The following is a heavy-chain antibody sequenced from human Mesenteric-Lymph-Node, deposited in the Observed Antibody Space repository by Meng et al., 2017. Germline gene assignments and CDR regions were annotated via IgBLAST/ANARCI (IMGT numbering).Heavy chain of an antibody. CDR1: GFTFSSYG. D-gene: IGHD2-21*02. Sequence: GESLKISCAASGFTFSSYGMHWVRQAPGKGLEWVAVIWYDGSNKYYADSVKGRFTISRDNSKNTLYLQMNSLRAEDTAVYYCARSEVTAIYYFDYWGQGTLVTVSS. J-gene: IGHJ4*02. CDR3: ARSEVTAIYYFDY. CDR2: IWYDGSNK. V-gene: IGHV3-33*01.